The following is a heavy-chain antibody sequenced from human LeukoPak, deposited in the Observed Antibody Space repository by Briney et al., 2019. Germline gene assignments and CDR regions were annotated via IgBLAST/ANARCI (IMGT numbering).Heavy chain of an antibody. J-gene: IGHJ3*02. Sequence: AASVTVSCKASGYTFTGYYIHWVRQAPGQGLEWMGWINPNSGGTNYAQKFQGRVTLTRDTSTSTVYMNVSNLRSEDTAVYYCARESLGSYKTVVIVARGHDAFDMWGQGTMVTVSS. D-gene: IGHD3-22*01. CDR1: GYTFTGYY. CDR3: ARESLGSYKTVVIVARGHDAFDM. V-gene: IGHV1-2*02. CDR2: INPNSGGT.